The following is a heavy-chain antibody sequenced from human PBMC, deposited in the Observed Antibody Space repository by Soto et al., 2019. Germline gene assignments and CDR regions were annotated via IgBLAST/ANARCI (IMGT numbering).Heavy chain of an antibody. V-gene: IGHV3-23*01. J-gene: IGHJ4*02. Sequence: GGSLRLSCAASGFTFSSYAMSGVRQAPGKGLEWVSAISGSGGSTYYADSVKGCFTISRDNSKNTLYLQMNSLRAEDTAVYYCAKVVQLYSSGCLLCALDYWGQGTLVTVSS. CDR3: AKVVQLYSSGCLLCALDY. CDR1: GFTFSSYA. CDR2: ISGSGGST. D-gene: IGHD6-19*01.